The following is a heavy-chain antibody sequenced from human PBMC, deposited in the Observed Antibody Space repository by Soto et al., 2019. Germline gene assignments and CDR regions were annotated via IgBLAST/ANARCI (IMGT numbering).Heavy chain of an antibody. CDR3: SRADLICDSFDL. J-gene: IGHJ4*02. CDR2: ISNSGSST. CDR1: GFPFRNFA. D-gene: IGHD2-2*01. V-gene: IGHV3-23*05. Sequence: GGSLRLSCAASGFPFRNFAMAWVRQAPGKGLEWVSIISNSGSSTYHGDSVKGRFTTSRDNSKGTLSLHMRGVRIDDTAVYFCSRADLICDSFDLSGQGSLVTVSS.